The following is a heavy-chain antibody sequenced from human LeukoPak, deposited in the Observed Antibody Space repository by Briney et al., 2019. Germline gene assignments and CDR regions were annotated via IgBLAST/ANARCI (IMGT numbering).Heavy chain of an antibody. CDR2: ISAYNGNT. V-gene: IGHV1-18*01. CDR3: ARGRAKYYDSHGDYFDY. J-gene: IGHJ4*02. D-gene: IGHD3-22*01. CDR1: GYTFTSYG. Sequence: ASVKVSCTASGYTFTSYGISWVRQAPGQGLEWMGWISAYNGNTNYAQKLQGRVTMTTDTSTSTAYMELRSLRSDGTAVYYCARGRAKYYDSHGDYFDYWGQGTLVTVSS.